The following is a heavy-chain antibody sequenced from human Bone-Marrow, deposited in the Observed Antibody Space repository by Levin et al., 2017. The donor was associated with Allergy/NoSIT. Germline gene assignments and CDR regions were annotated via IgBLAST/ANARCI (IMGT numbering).Heavy chain of an antibody. J-gene: IGHJ4*02. V-gene: IGHV3-23*01. CDR3: ATSSRDDYNFGY. CDR1: GFSFSSYA. D-gene: IGHD5-24*01. Sequence: SCAASGFSFSSYAMSWVRQAPGKGLEWVSAITGSGDNTYHADSVKGRFTISRDNSKNTLYLQMNSLKAEDTAVYYCATSSRDDYNFGYWGQGTLVTVSS. CDR2: ITGSGDNT.